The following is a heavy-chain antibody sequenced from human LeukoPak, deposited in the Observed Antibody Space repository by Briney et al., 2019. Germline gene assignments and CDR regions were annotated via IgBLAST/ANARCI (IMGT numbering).Heavy chain of an antibody. D-gene: IGHD3/OR15-3a*01. CDR2: IYTSGST. CDR1: GGSISSYY. CDR3: ARDFGLFGPDAFDI. V-gene: IGHV4-4*07. J-gene: IGHJ3*02. Sequence: SETLSLTCTVSGGSISSYYWSWIRQPAGKGLEWIGRIYTSGSTNYNPSLKSRVTMSVDTSKNQFSLKLSSATAADTAVYYCARDFGLFGPDAFDIWGQGTMVTVSS.